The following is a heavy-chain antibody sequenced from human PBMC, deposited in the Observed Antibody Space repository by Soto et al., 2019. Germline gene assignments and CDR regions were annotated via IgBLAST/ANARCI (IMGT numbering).Heavy chain of an antibody. CDR2: ISNSNRYI. V-gene: IGHV3-21*01. Sequence: PAGCLRLSCAAAGCRFGSYTMNRLRQAPGKELEWVSSISNSNRYIYYADSLKGRFTISRDDAKNSLFLEINSLRADDTAVYSFARDRCRGGSCYRTYAFDLWGQGTRVTVSS. J-gene: IGHJ3*01. CDR3: ARDRCRGGSCYRTYAFDL. CDR1: GCRFGSYT. D-gene: IGHD2-15*01.